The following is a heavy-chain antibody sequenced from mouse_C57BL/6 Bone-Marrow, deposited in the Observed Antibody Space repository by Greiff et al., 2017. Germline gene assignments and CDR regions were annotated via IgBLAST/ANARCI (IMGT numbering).Heavy chain of an antibody. V-gene: IGHV5-12*01. J-gene: IGHJ3*01. D-gene: IGHD1-1*01. Sequence: EVNVVESGGDLVKPGGSLKLSCAASGFTFSSYGMSWVRQTPEKRLEWVAYISNGGGSTYYPETVKGRFTISRDNAKNTLYLQMSRLKSEDTAMYDCERQWYYGSRPFAYWGQGTLVTVSA. CDR1: GFTFSSYG. CDR3: ERQWYYGSRPFAY. CDR2: ISNGGGST.